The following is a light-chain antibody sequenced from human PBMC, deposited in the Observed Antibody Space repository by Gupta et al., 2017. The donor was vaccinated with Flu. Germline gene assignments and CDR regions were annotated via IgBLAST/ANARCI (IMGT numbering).Light chain of an antibody. CDR1: SSDVGSYDL. Sequence: SITISCTGTSSDVGSYDLVSWYQQHPGKAPKLIIYEVTKRPAGISSRFSGSKSGNTASLTISGLQAEDEAHYYCCSDAGSTTLTFGGGTKLTVL. V-gene: IGLV2-23*02. CDR3: CSDAGSTTLT. CDR2: EVT. J-gene: IGLJ3*02.